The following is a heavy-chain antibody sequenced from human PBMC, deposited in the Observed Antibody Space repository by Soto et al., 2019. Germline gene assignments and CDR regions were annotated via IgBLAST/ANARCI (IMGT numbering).Heavy chain of an antibody. CDR2: INAGNDNT. CDR3: ARDGVIAVAGTFDY. D-gene: IGHD6-19*01. CDR1: GYTFTMYA. V-gene: IGHV1-3*01. J-gene: IGHJ4*02. Sequence: ASVKVSCKASGYTFTMYAIHWVLQSRGQRLEGMGWINAGNDNTKYSRKFQGRDTITRDTSASTAYMELNSLRSEDTAVYYCARDGVIAVAGTFDYWGQGTLVTVSS.